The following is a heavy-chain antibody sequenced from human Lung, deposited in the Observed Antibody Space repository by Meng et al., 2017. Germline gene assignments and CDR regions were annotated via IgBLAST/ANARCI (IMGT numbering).Heavy chain of an antibody. J-gene: IGHJ6*02. Sequence: SETLSLTCRVSGGSVNSDRHYWTWIRKTPGKGLEYIGYFYYKGTTKYNPSLKSRVSISADMSNNQFSLRLKSVTPADTGVYFCAREQVRTYSYGIDVWGPGTTVTVSS. V-gene: IGHV4-61*01. CDR2: FYYKGTT. CDR1: GGSVNSDRHY. D-gene: IGHD4-11*01. CDR3: AREQVRTYSYGIDV.